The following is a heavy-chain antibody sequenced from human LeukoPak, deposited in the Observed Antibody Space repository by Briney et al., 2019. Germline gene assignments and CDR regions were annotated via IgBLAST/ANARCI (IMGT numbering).Heavy chain of an antibody. CDR1: GGTFSSYA. V-gene: IGHV1-69*05. D-gene: IGHD4-11*01. J-gene: IGHJ5*02. Sequence: ASVKVSCKASGGTFSSYAISWVRQAPGQGLEWMGGIIPIFGTANYAQKFQGRVTMTRDTSISTAYMELSRLRSDDTAVYYCARDSVTGFDPWGQGTLVTVSS. CDR3: ARDSVTGFDP. CDR2: IIPIFGTA.